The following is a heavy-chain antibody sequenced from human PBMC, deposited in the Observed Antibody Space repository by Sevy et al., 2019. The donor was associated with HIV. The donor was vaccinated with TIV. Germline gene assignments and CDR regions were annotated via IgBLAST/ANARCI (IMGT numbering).Heavy chain of an antibody. CDR2: ISYDGSNK. D-gene: IGHD2-21*02. CDR3: AKDWDTVVTPGAGLSYYYYYGMDV. CDR1: GFTFSSYG. Sequence: GGSLRLSCAASGFTFSSYGMHWVRQAPGKGLEWVAVISYDGSNKYYADSVKGRFTIPRGNSKNTLYLQMHCLRAEDTAVYYCAKDWDTVVTPGAGLSYYYYYGMDVWGQGTTVTVSS. V-gene: IGHV3-30*18. J-gene: IGHJ6*02.